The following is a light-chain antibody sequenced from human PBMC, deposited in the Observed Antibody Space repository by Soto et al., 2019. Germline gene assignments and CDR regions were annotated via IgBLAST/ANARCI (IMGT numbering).Light chain of an antibody. Sequence: DIQMTQSPSPLSASIGDRVTITCRASQSIDNWLAWYQQKPGKAPQLLIYDASRVKTGVPSRFTASGSGTEFTLTINTLQADDSATYFCQHYNGYPYTFGPGTKVGIK. CDR2: DAS. J-gene: IGKJ2*01. V-gene: IGKV1-5*01. CDR1: QSIDNW. CDR3: QHYNGYPYT.